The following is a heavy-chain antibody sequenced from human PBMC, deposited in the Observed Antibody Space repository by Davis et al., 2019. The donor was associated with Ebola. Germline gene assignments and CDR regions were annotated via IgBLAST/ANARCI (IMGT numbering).Heavy chain of an antibody. J-gene: IGHJ6*02. Sequence: SVKVSCKASGGTFSSYAISWVRQAPGQGLEWMGGIIPIFGTANYAQKFQGRVTITADESTSTAYMELSSLRSEDTAVYYCARDPTYYYGMDVWGQGTTVTVSS. CDR3: ARDPTYYYGMDV. CDR1: GGTFSSYA. CDR2: IIPIFGTA. V-gene: IGHV1-69*13.